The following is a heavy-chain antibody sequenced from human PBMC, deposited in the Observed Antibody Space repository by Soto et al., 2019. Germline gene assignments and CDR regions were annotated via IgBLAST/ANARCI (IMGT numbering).Heavy chain of an antibody. V-gene: IGHV1-69*12. CDR2: IIPIFGTA. D-gene: IGHD6-13*01. Sequence: QVQLVQSGAEVKKPGSSVKVSCKASGGTFSSYAISWVRQAPGQGLEWMGGIIPIFGTANYAQKFQGRVRXXAXEXKRTAYMELSSLRSEDTDVEYCARGGIAAAGTYFDYWGQGTLVTVSS. J-gene: IGHJ4*02. CDR1: GGTFSSYA. CDR3: ARGGIAAAGTYFDY.